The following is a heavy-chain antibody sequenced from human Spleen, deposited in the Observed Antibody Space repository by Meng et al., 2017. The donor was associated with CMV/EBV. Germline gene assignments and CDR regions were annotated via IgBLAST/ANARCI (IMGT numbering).Heavy chain of an antibody. CDR1: GFTFSNYG. J-gene: IGHJ5*02. CDR2: ISSSSTYI. Sequence: GESLKISCAASGFTFSNYGMNWVRQAPGKGLEWVSSISSSSTYIYYTDSVKGRFTISRDSAKNSLYLQMNSLRTEDTAVYYCAKQARTAYNWFDPWGQGTLVTVSS. D-gene: IGHD5-18*01. CDR3: AKQARTAYNWFDP. V-gene: IGHV3-21*01.